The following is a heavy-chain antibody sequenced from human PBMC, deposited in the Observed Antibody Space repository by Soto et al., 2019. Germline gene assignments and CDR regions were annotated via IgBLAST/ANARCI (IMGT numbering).Heavy chain of an antibody. CDR3: ARAGHTSYDSSGRLNYYYYGLDV. J-gene: IGHJ6*02. CDR1: GYLFTSYG. Sequence: QVQLMQSGGEVKKPGASVQVSCKASGYLFTSYGISWVRQAPGQGLEWLGWISADNGNTNYAPNVQGRVTMTTDTFTTTAHMELMSLGSDDSVVDYCARAGHTSYDSSGRLNYYYYGLDVWGQGTTVTVSS. CDR2: ISADNGNT. D-gene: IGHD3-22*01. V-gene: IGHV1-18*01.